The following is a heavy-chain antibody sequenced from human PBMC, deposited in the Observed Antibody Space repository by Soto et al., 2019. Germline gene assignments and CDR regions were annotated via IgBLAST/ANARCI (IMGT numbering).Heavy chain of an antibody. CDR1: GGSITSGGHY. Sequence: PAETLSLTXTVSGGSITSGGHYWGCIRQCPGKGLEWIGHIYDSGNTYFYNPSLKSRVTISADTSRNHFSLSLSSLTAEDTAVYYCARGGHRGYFSVLTDFWGQGILVTVSS. V-gene: IGHV4-31*02. CDR2: IYDSGNTY. D-gene: IGHD3-9*01. J-gene: IGHJ4*02. CDR3: ARGGHRGYFSVLTDF.